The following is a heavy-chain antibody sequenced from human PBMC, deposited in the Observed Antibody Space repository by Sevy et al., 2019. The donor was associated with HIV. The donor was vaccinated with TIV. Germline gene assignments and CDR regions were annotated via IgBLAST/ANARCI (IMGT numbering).Heavy chain of an antibody. CDR1: GGTFSSYA. D-gene: IGHD3-10*01. Sequence: ASVNVSCKASGGTFSSYAISWVRQAPGQGLEWMGGIIPIFDTANYSQKFQGRVTITADESTSTAYMDLSSLRSEDTAVYYCARSPTNAMVRGVNVRFDYWGQGTLVTVSS. CDR2: IIPIFDTA. CDR3: ARSPTNAMVRGVNVRFDY. V-gene: IGHV1-69*13. J-gene: IGHJ4*02.